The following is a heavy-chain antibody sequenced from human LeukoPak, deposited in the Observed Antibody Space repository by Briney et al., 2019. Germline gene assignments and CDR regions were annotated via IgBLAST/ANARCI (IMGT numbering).Heavy chain of an antibody. CDR1: GGSISSSSYY. CDR2: IYYSGST. D-gene: IGHD6-13*01. V-gene: IGHV4-39*01. J-gene: IGHJ3*02. CDR3: ARIYSSSWYVQDAFDI. Sequence: SETLSLTCAVSGGSISSSSYYWGWIRQPPGKGLEWIGSIYYSGSTYYNPSLKSRVTISVDTSKNQFSLKLSSVTAADTAVYSCARIYSSSWYVQDAFDIWGQGTMVTVSS.